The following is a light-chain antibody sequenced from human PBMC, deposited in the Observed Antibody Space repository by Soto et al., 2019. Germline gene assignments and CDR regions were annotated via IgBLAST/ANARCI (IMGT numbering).Light chain of an antibody. V-gene: IGKV4-1*01. CDR1: QSVLYSSNNKNY. Sequence: DIVMTQSPDSLAVSLGERATINCKSSQSVLYSSNNKNYLVWYQQKPGKAPKLLIYGASTLQSGVPSRFSGSGSGTDFTLTISSLQPEDFATYYCQESYSAPQFTFGGGTKVDIK. CDR2: GAS. J-gene: IGKJ4*01. CDR3: QESYSAPQFT.